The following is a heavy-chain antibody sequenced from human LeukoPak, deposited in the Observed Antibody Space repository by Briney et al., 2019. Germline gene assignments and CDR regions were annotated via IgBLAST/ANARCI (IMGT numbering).Heavy chain of an antibody. V-gene: IGHV1-69*05. D-gene: IGHD4-17*01. J-gene: IGHJ4*02. CDR3: ARDPCVMTTVTTQGDY. Sequence: ASVKVSCKASGGTFSSYAISWVRQAPGQGLEWMGMIIPIFGTANYAQKFQGRVTITTDESTSTAYMELSSLRSEDTAVYYCARDPCVMTTVTTQGDYWGQGTLVTVSS. CDR2: IIPIFGTA. CDR1: GGTFSSYA.